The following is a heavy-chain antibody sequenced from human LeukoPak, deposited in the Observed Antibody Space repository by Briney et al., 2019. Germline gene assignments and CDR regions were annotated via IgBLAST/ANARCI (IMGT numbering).Heavy chain of an antibody. CDR2: MKEDGSDE. V-gene: IGHV3-7*01. CDR3: VVGGAGGGYFPN. D-gene: IGHD3-16*01. J-gene: IGHJ1*01. Sequence: PGGSLRLSCAAFEFSFSDSTVSWVRQAAGKGLEWVAKMKEDGSDEKYVDSVKGRFTISRDNAKNSLYLQMNRLRPEDTAVYFCVVGGAGGGYFPNWGQGSLVIVSS. CDR1: EFSFSDST.